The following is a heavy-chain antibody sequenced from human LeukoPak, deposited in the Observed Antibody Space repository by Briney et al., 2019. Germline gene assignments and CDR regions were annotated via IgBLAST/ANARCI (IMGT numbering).Heavy chain of an antibody. V-gene: IGHV3-21*01. Sequence: GGSLRLSCAASGFTFSSYSMNWVRQAPRKGLEWVSSISSSSSYIYYADSVKGRFTISRDNAKNSLYLQMNSLRAEDTAVYYCAREVEGAFDIWGQGTMVTVSS. CDR1: GFTFSSYS. D-gene: IGHD2-2*01. CDR3: AREVEGAFDI. CDR2: ISSSSSYI. J-gene: IGHJ3*02.